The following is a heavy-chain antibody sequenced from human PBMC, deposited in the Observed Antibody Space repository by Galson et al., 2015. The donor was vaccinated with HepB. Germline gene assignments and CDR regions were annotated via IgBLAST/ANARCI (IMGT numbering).Heavy chain of an antibody. D-gene: IGHD3-10*01. CDR2: IYSGGST. CDR3: ARSILRFGVDY. Sequence: SLRLSCAASGFTVSSNYMSWVRQAPGKGLEWVSVIYSGGSTYYADSVKGRFTISRDNSKNTLYLQMNSLRAEDTAVYYCARSILRFGVDYWGQGTLVTVSS. CDR1: GFTVSSNY. V-gene: IGHV3-66*02. J-gene: IGHJ4*02.